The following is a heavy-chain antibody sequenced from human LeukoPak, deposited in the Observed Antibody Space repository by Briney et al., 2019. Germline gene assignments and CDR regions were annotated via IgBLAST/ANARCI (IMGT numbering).Heavy chain of an antibody. CDR3: ARRSGPYYDSSGYYGY. CDR2: INHSGSA. Sequence: SETLSLTCAVNGVSFSRYYWSWIRQPPGKGLEWIGEINHSGSANYSPSLKSLVTISVDTSKNQFSLKLSSVTAADTAVYYCARRSGPYYDSSGYYGYWGQGTLVTVSS. J-gene: IGHJ4*02. D-gene: IGHD3-22*01. V-gene: IGHV4-34*01. CDR1: GVSFSRYY.